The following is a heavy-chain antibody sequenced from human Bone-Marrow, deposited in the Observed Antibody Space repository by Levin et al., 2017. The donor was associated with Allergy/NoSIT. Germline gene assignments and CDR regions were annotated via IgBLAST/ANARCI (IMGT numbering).Heavy chain of an antibody. J-gene: IGHJ6*02. CDR1: GGSISSYY. CDR2: IYYSGST. CDR3: ARDPIDYYYGMDV. Sequence: PGGSLRLSCTVSGGSISSYYWSWIRQPPGKGLEWIGYIYYSGSTNYNPSLKSRVTISVDTSKNQFSLKLSSVTAADTAVYYCARDPIDYYYGMDVWGQGTTVTVSS. V-gene: IGHV4-59*01.